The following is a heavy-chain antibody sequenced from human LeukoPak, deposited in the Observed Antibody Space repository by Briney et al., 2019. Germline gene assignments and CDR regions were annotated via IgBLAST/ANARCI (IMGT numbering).Heavy chain of an antibody. Sequence: SETLSLTCTVSGGSISSYYWSWIRQPPGKGLEWIGYIYYSGSTYYSPSLKSRVTISVDTSKNQFSLKLSSVTAADTAVYYCARSKWQQLVLDYWGQGTLVTVSS. CDR3: ARSKWQQLVLDY. J-gene: IGHJ4*02. D-gene: IGHD6-13*01. CDR2: IYYSGST. V-gene: IGHV4-59*12. CDR1: GGSISSYY.